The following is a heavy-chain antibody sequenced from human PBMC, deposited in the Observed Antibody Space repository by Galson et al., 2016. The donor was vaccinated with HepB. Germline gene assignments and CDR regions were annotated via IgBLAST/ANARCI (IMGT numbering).Heavy chain of an antibody. D-gene: IGHD2-2*03. Sequence: SVTVSCKASGYSFTHRYLHWVRQAPGQALEWMGWITPFNGNTNHAQKFQDRVTITRDRSMSIAYMELSSLRSEDTAMYYCARSLVDIAVVPADIYVLRLHQGPIGLPPGTLLQEHLWG. CDR3: ARSLVDIAVVPADIYVLRLHQGPIGLPPGTLLQEHL. CDR1: GYSFTHRY. CDR2: ITPFNGNT. J-gene: IGHJ6*01. V-gene: IGHV1-45*02.